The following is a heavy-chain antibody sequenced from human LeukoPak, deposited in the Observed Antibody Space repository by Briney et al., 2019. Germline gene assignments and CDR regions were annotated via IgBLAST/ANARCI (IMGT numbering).Heavy chain of an antibody. D-gene: IGHD1-7*01. J-gene: IGHJ6*03. Sequence: GASVKVSCKASGGTFSSYAISWVRQAPGQRLEWMGGIIPIFGTANYAQKFQGRVTITTDESTSTAYMELSSLRPEDTAVYYCASPARPWNYAWYYYYYYMDVWGKGTTVTVSS. CDR2: IIPIFGTA. CDR1: GGTFSSYA. CDR3: ASPARPWNYAWYYYYYYMDV. V-gene: IGHV1-69*05.